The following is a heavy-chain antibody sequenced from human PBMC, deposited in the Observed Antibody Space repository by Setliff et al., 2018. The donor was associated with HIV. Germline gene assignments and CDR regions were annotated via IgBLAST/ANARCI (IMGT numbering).Heavy chain of an antibody. Sequence: SETLSLTCTVSGGSISSYYWSWIRQPPGKGLEWIGYIYYSGSTNYNPSLKSRVTISVDTSKNQFSLKLRSVTAADTAVYYCARGAELLWFGELHNIPYFDYWGQGTLVTVS. V-gene: IGHV4-59*01. J-gene: IGHJ4*02. D-gene: IGHD3-10*01. CDR3: ARGAELLWFGELHNIPYFDY. CDR2: IYYSGST. CDR1: GGSISSYY.